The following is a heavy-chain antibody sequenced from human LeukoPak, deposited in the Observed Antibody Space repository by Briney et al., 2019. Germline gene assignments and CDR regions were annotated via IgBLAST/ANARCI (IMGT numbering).Heavy chain of an antibody. D-gene: IGHD2-15*01. CDR2: ITNDGSST. V-gene: IGHV3-74*01. J-gene: IGHJ5*02. Sequence: GGSLRLSCAASGLTFSSHWMHWVRQAPGKGLVWVSRITNDGSSTNYADVVKGRFTMSRDNVKNTLYLQMNSLRVEDTAVYYCARDPRNVGLAPWGQGTLVTVSS. CDR1: GLTFSSHW. CDR3: ARDPRNVGLAP.